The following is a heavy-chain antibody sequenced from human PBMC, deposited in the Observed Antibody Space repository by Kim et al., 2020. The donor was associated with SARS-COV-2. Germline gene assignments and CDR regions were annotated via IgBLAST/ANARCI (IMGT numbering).Heavy chain of an antibody. CDR2: FSYNGNT. CDR1: GGSINSFTDY. CDR3: ARRKLAGDTRP. J-gene: IGHJ4*02. Sequence: SETLSLTCTVSGGSINSFTDYWGWIRQPPGKGLEWIGSFSYNGNTYYNPSLKSRVTISADASKNQFSLILSSVTASDTATYYCARRKLAGDTRPWGPGTL. D-gene: IGHD1-26*01. V-gene: IGHV4-39*01.